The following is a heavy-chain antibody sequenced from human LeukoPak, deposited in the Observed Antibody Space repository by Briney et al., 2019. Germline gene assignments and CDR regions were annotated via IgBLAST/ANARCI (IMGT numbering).Heavy chain of an antibody. D-gene: IGHD6-6*01. J-gene: IGHJ4*02. CDR1: GFTFGNFW. V-gene: IGHV3-73*01. CDR3: TRRSSSAGIDY. CDR2: IRSKANSYAT. Sequence: PGESLRLSCAASGFTFGNFWMSWVRQASGKGLEWVGRIRSKANSYATAYAASVKGRFTISRDDSKNTAYLQMNSLKTEDTAVYYCTRRSSSAGIDYWGQGTLVTVSS.